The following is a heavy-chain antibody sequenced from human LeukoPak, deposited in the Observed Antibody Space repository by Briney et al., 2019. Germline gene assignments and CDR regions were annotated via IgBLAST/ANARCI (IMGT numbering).Heavy chain of an antibody. V-gene: IGHV1-24*01. Sequence: ASVKVSCKVSGYTLTELSMHWVRQAPGKGLEWMGGFDPEDGETIYAQKFQGRVTMTEDASTDTAYMELSSLKTEDTAVYYCTRDHPSDYDYVWGSYRRYPLFDYWGQGTLVTVSS. CDR2: FDPEDGET. J-gene: IGHJ4*02. CDR3: TRDHPSDYDYVWGSYRRYPLFDY. CDR1: GYTLTELS. D-gene: IGHD3-16*02.